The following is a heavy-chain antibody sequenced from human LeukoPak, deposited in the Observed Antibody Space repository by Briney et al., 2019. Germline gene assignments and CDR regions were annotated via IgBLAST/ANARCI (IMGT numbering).Heavy chain of an antibody. CDR3: ARDRRGGFDY. Sequence: GVLRLSCAASGFTFSNYWMHWVRQAPGKGLVWVSHITRDGSSTSYADSVKGRFTISRDNAKNTLYLQMNSLRAEDTAVYYCARDRRGGFDYWGQGTLVTVSS. V-gene: IGHV3-74*01. CDR2: ITRDGSST. J-gene: IGHJ4*02. D-gene: IGHD3-10*01. CDR1: GFTFSNYW.